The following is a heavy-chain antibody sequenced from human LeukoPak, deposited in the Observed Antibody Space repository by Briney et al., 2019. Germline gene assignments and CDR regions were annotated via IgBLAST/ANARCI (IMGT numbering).Heavy chain of an antibody. CDR2: IYYSGGS. CDR1: GGSIRTYY. CDR3: ARARNSGSYLYYFDY. V-gene: IGHV4-59*01. J-gene: IGHJ4*02. D-gene: IGHD3-10*01. Sequence: PSETLSLTCTVSGGSIRTYYWSWVRQPPGKGLEWIGYIYYSGGSNYNPSLKSRVTISVDTSKNQFSLKLNSVTAADTAVYYCARARNSGSYLYYFDYWGQGTLVTVSS.